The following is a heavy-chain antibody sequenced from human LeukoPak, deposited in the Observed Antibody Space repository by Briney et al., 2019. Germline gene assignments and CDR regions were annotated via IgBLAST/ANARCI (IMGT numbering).Heavy chain of an antibody. CDR1: GGSFSGYF. D-gene: IGHD3-10*01. CDR3: ARRGGSGSYLGGWFDP. Sequence: PSETLSLTCAVYGGSFSGYFWSWIRQPPGKGLEWIGEINHSGSTNYNPSLKSRVTISVDTSKNQFSLKLSSVTAADTAVYYCARRGGSGSYLGGWFDPWGQGTLVTVSS. J-gene: IGHJ5*02. CDR2: INHSGST. V-gene: IGHV4-34*01.